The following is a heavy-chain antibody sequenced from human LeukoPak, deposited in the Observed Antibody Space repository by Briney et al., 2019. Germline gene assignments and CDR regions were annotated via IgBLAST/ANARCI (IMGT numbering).Heavy chain of an antibody. V-gene: IGHV4-4*02. J-gene: IGHJ4*02. CDR2: IYHSGST. CDR3: AGNGGNSNFDY. CDR1: GGSISSSNW. Sequence: SETLSLTCAVSGGSISSSNWWSWVRQPPGQGLEWIGEIYHSGSTNYNPSLKSRVTISVDKSKNQFSLKLSSVTAADTAMYYCAGNGGNSNFDYWGQGTLVTVSS. D-gene: IGHD4-23*01.